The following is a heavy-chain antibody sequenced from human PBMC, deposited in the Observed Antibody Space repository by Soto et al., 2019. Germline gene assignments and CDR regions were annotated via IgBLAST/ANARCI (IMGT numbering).Heavy chain of an antibody. CDR1: GSNVSSNRGP. CDR2: TYYRSKWYN. CDR3: VRLIGNSWLDS. D-gene: IGHD2-8*01. V-gene: IGHV6-1*01. Sequence: SQTLTLTCPISGSNVSSNRGPWNWISQSPSIVLEWLGRTYYRSKWYNDYTVSLKSRITINPDTSKNQFSLQLNSVTPDDTAVYYCVRLIGNSWLDSWGQGTLVTVSS. J-gene: IGHJ5*01.